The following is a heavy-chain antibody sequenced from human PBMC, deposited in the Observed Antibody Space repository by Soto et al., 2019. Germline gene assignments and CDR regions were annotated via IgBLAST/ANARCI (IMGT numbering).Heavy chain of an antibody. V-gene: IGHV3-33*01. CDR3: ARGRYCSGGSCYFYGFDP. D-gene: IGHD2-15*01. CDR1: GFTFSSYG. J-gene: IGHJ5*02. Sequence: QVQLVESGGGVVQPGRSLRLSCAASGFTFSSYGMHWVRQAPGKGLEWVAVIRYDGSNKYYAESVKGRFTISRDNSKNTLYLQMNSLTAYDTSVSYGARGRYCSGGSCYFYGFDPCGQGTLVTVSS. CDR2: IRYDGSNK.